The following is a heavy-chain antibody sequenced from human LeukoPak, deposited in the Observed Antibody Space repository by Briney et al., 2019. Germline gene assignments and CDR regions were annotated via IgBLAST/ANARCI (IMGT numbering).Heavy chain of an antibody. CDR2: IGTSGSST. CDR3: ARAQVSGNSNFGY. Sequence: GGSLRLSCAASGFTFSSYAMSWVRQAPGRGLEWVSGIGTSGSSTYYADSVKGRFTISRDNSKNTLYLQMDSLRAEDTAVYYCARAQVSGNSNFGYWGQGTLVTVSS. J-gene: IGHJ4*02. CDR1: GFTFSSYA. D-gene: IGHD4-4*01. V-gene: IGHV3-23*01.